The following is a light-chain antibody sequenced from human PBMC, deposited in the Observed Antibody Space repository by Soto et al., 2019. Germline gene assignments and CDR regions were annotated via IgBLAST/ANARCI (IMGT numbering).Light chain of an antibody. J-gene: IGKJ4*01. CDR3: QHYVSLPLT. CDR1: QSSGSY. V-gene: IGKV3-20*01. Sequence: EIVLTQSPGTLSLSPGESATLSCRASQSSGSYLAWYHQKPGQAPRLLIYGASSRATGIPDRFSGSGSGTDFTLTISRLEPEDFAVYYCQHYVSLPLTFGGGTKVEIK. CDR2: GAS.